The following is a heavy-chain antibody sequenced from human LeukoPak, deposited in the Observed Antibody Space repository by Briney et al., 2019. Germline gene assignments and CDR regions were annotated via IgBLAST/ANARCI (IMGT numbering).Heavy chain of an antibody. V-gene: IGHV3-49*04. CDR2: IRSKVYGGTT. Sequence: GGSLRLSCTASGFTFGDYAMSWVRQAPGKGLEWVGFIRSKVYGGTTEYAASVKGRFTISRDDSKSIAYLQMNSLKTEDTAVYYCTRNRLGDDIDYWGQGTLVTVSS. CDR1: GFTFGDYA. D-gene: IGHD3-16*01. J-gene: IGHJ4*02. CDR3: TRNRLGDDIDY.